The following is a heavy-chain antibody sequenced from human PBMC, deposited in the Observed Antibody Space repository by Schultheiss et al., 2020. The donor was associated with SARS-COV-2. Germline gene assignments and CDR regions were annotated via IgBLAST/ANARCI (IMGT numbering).Heavy chain of an antibody. D-gene: IGHD6-6*01. Sequence: GGSLRLSCAASGFTFSSYEMNWVRQAPGKGLEWVSVIYSGGSTYYADSVKGRFTISRDNSKNTLYLQMNSLRAEDTAVYYCTSTYSSSSGTFDYWGQGTLVTVSS. CDR1: GFTFSSYE. CDR3: TSTYSSSSGTFDY. J-gene: IGHJ4*02. CDR2: IYSGGST. V-gene: IGHV3-66*01.